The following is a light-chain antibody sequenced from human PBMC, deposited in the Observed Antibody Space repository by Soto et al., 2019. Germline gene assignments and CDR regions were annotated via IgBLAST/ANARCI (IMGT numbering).Light chain of an antibody. CDR2: AAS. V-gene: IGKV1-17*03. CDR1: QSISDS. Sequence: GDRVTITCRASQSISDSLAWYQQKPGTAPKRLIYAASSLDSGVPSRFSGSGSETEFILTVSSLQPEDFATYYCLQHTTYPRTFGQGTKVDIK. CDR3: LQHTTYPRT. J-gene: IGKJ1*01.